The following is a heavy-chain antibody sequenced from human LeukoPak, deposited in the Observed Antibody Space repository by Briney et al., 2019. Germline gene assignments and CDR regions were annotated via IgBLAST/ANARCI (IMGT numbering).Heavy chain of an antibody. CDR1: GFTFSTYT. CDR3: AIDPNWGTHS. CDR2: IGNNGGGI. V-gene: IGHV3-23*01. D-gene: IGHD7-27*01. Sequence: GGSLRLSCAASGFTFSTYTMYWVRHPPGKRLEWVSIIGNNGGGIHYANSVRGWFTISRDNSKNALYLQMNSLRVEDTAVYYCAIDPNWGTHSWGQGVLVTVSS. J-gene: IGHJ4*02.